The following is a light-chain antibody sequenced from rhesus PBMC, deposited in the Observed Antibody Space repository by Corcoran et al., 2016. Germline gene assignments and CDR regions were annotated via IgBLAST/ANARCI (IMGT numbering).Light chain of an antibody. CDR2: DVT. J-gene: IGLJ6*01. CDR3: CSYRTGGIDV. V-gene: IGLV2S9*01. CDR1: SSDVGGYNY. Sequence: ALPLPPPVSKTLGQSATLPCTRTSSDVGGYNYNYVSWFQQHPGKAPRILLYDVTKRPSGVSDRFSGSSSGNTASLTISRLQAEDEADYYCCSYRTGGIDVFGSGTKLTVL.